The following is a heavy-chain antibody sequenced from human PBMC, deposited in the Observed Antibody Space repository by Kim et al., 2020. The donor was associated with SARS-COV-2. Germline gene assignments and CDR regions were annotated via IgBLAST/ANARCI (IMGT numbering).Heavy chain of an antibody. J-gene: IGHJ6*02. CDR3: ASDPGIDYYYGMDV. V-gene: IGHV1-69*01. D-gene: IGHD2-15*01. Sequence: QKLQGRVTVTADESESTAYMELSSLRSEDTAVYYCASDPGIDYYYGMDVWGQGTTVTVSS.